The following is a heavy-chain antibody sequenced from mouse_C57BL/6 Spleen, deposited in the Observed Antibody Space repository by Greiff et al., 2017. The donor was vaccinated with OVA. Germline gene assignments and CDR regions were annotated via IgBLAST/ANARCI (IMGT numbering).Heavy chain of an antibody. V-gene: IGHV1-55*01. J-gene: IGHJ1*03. CDR2: IYPGSGST. D-gene: IGHD2-3*01. Sequence: QVQLQQPGAELVKPGASVKMSCKASGYTFTSYRITWVKQRPGQGLEWIGDIYPGSGSTNYNEKFKSKATLTVDTSSSTAYMQLSSLTSEDSAVYYCARCPPDGYQWYFDVWGTGTTVTVSS. CDR1: GYTFTSYR. CDR3: ARCPPDGYQWYFDV.